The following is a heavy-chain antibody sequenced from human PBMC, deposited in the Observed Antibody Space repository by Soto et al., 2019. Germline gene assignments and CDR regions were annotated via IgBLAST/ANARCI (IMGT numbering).Heavy chain of an antibody. D-gene: IGHD5-12*01. V-gene: IGHV3-49*04. J-gene: IGHJ4*02. CDR2: IRNDIYDETT. CDR3: TRGRDGYNPYYFLY. CDR1: GFTFGYYA. Sequence: GGSRRLSCTASGFTFGYYAINWVRQVPGKGLEWLGFIRNDIYDETTEYAASVKGRIIISRDDSKSMAYLQMDSLKTEDTGVYYCTRGRDGYNPYYFLYWGQGALVTVPQ.